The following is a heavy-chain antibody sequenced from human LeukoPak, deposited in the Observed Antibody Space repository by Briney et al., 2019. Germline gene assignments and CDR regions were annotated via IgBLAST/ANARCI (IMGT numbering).Heavy chain of an antibody. CDR1: GYSISSGYF. J-gene: IGHJ4*02. CDR2: IYHSGST. V-gene: IGHV4-38-2*01. D-gene: IGHD3-10*01. Sequence: KTSETLSLTCAVSGYSISSGYFWGWIRQPPGKGLEWIGSIYHSGSTYYNPSLKSRVTISLNTSKNQFPLKLSSVTAADTAVYYCATNYGSGSYYILVYWGQGTLVTVSS. CDR3: ATNYGSGSYYILVY.